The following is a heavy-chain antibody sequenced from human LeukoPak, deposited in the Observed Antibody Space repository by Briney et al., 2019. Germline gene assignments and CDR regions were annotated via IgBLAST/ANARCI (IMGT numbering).Heavy chain of an antibody. CDR3: AKGSSGYFFDL. J-gene: IGHJ4*02. V-gene: IGHV3-23*01. CDR2: ISNDGGGT. D-gene: IGHD3-22*01. CDR1: GFIFNNYG. Sequence: GGSLRLSCTAFGFIFNNYGLIWVRQAPGKGLEWVSAISNDGGGTNYADFVKGRFTISRDNSKNTLFLQMNSLRAEDTALYYCAKGSSGYFFDLWGQGTLVTVSS.